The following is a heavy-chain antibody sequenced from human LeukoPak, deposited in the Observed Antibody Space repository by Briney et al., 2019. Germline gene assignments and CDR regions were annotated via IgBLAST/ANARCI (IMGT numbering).Heavy chain of an antibody. Sequence: ASVKVSCKASGYTFTSYGISWVRQAPGQGLEWMGWISAYNGNTNYAQKLQGRITMTTDTSTSTAYMELRSLRSDDTAVYYCARSGAAEQWLVRGDAFDIWGQGTMVTVSS. J-gene: IGHJ3*02. D-gene: IGHD6-19*01. CDR1: GYTFTSYG. CDR2: ISAYNGNT. V-gene: IGHV1-18*01. CDR3: ARSGAAEQWLVRGDAFDI.